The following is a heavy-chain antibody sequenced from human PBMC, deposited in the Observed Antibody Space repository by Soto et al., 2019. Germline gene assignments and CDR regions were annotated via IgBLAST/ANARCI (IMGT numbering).Heavy chain of an antibody. CDR1: GYSFTSYW. Sequence: PGESLKISCKGSGYSFTSYWIGWVHQMPGKGLEWMGIIYPGDSDTRYSPSFQGQVTISADKSISTAYLQWSSLKASDTAMYYCARHRRDYYYYYGMDVWAKGPRSPSP. V-gene: IGHV5-51*07. CDR2: IYPGDSDT. J-gene: IGHJ6*02. CDR3: ARHRRDYYYYYGMDV.